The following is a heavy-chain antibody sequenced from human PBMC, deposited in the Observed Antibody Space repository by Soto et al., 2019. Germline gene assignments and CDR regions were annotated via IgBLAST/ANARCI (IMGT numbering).Heavy chain of an antibody. V-gene: IGHV3-30*18. J-gene: IGHJ4*02. CDR3: AKETLAIPGPFDF. D-gene: IGHD2-21*01. Sequence: QVQLVESGGGVVQPGRSLRLSCAASGFTFSTYSMHWVRQPPGKGLEWVAVVSKDGGITFYADSVRGRFTISRDNSKNTLYLHMNSLGPEDTAVYYCAKETLAIPGPFDFWGQVTLVTVSS. CDR2: VSKDGGIT. CDR1: GFTFSTYS.